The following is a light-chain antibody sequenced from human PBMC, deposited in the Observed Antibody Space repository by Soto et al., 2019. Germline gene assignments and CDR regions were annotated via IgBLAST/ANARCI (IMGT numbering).Light chain of an antibody. CDR2: AAS. CDR1: QGISSY. CDR3: QQLNSYPLT. J-gene: IGKJ4*01. Sequence: IQLTQSASSLSASVGDRVTMAFRASQGISSYLAWYQQKPGKAPKLLIYAASTLQSGVPSRFSGSGSGTDFTLTISSLQPEDFATYYCQQLNSYPLTFGGGTKVDI. V-gene: IGKV1-9*01.